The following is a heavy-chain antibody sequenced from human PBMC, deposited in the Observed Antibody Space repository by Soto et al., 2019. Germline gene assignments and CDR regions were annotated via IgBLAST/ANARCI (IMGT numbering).Heavy chain of an antibody. D-gene: IGHD3-10*01. CDR3: ARVERDGSGSYSIDY. Sequence: TGGSLRLSCTASGFTFSSYSMNWVRQARGKGLEWVSSISSSSSYIYYADSVKGRFTISRDNAKNSLYLQMNSLRAEDTAVYYCARVERDGSGSYSIDYWGQGTLVTVSS. CDR1: GFTFSSYS. CDR2: ISSSSSYI. J-gene: IGHJ4*02. V-gene: IGHV3-21*01.